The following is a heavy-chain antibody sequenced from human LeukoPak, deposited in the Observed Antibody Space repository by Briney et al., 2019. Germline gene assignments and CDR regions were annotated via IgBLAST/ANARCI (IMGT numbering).Heavy chain of an antibody. CDR2: VYYSGST. D-gene: IGHD6-13*01. V-gene: IGHV4-30-4*01. CDR1: GGSISSGDYY. CDR3: ARCQVWGQQLYYFDY. Sequence: SQTLSLTCTVSGGSISSGDYYWSWIRQPPGKGLEWIGYVYYSGSTYYNPSLKSRVTISVDTSKNQFSLKLSSVTAADTAVYYCARCQVWGQQLYYFDYWGQGTLVTVSS. J-gene: IGHJ4*02.